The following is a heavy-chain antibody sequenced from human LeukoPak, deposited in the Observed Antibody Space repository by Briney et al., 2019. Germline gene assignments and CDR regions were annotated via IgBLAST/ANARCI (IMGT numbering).Heavy chain of an antibody. CDR3: ARVLLESDVVVVAATKGFDY. Sequence: SQTLSLTCAISGDSVSSNSAAWNWIRQSPSRGLEWLGRTYYRSKWYNDYAVSVKSRMTINPDTSKNQFSLQLNSVTPEDTAVYYCARVLLESDVVVVAATKGFDYWGQGTLVTVSS. CDR1: GDSVSSNSAA. D-gene: IGHD2-15*01. V-gene: IGHV6-1*01. J-gene: IGHJ4*02. CDR2: TYYRSKWYN.